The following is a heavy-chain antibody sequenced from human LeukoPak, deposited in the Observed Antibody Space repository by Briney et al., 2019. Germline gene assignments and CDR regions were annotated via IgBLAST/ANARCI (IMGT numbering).Heavy chain of an antibody. J-gene: IGHJ4*02. CDR3: AKAPLRYFDWLLYLDY. V-gene: IGHV3-23*01. Sequence: QPGGTLRLSCAASGFTFSSYGMSWVRQAPGKGLEWVSAISGSGGSTYYADSVKGRFTISRDDSKNTLYLQMNSLRAEDTAVYYCAKAPLRYFDWLLYLDYWGQGTLVTVSS. CDR1: GFTFSSYG. D-gene: IGHD3-9*01. CDR2: ISGSGGST.